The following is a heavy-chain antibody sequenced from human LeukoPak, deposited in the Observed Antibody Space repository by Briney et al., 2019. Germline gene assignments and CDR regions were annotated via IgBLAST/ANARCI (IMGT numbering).Heavy chain of an antibody. V-gene: IGHV3-74*01. J-gene: IGHJ6*03. CDR3: ARARARAIFGVVSTPINYYYYMDV. Sequence: QPGGSLRLSCAASGFTFSSYWMHWVRQAPGKGLVWVTRINSDGSSTSYADSVKGRFTISRDNAKNTLYLQMNSLRAEDTAVYYCARARARAIFGVVSTPINYYYYMDVWGKGTTVTVSS. CDR2: INSDGSST. D-gene: IGHD3-3*01. CDR1: GFTFSSYW.